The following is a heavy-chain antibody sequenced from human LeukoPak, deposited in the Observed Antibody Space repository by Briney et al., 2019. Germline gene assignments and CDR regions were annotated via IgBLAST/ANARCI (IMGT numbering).Heavy chain of an antibody. CDR1: GGSISSYY. D-gene: IGHD4-17*01. CDR3: ARGETWGIGDSTFDY. CDR2: IYYSGST. Sequence: SGTLSLTCTVSGGSISSYYWSWIRQPPGKGLEWIGYIYYSGSTNYNPSLKSRVTISVDTSKNQFSLKLSSVTAADTAVYYCARGETWGIGDSTFDYWGQGTLVTVSS. V-gene: IGHV4-59*01. J-gene: IGHJ4*02.